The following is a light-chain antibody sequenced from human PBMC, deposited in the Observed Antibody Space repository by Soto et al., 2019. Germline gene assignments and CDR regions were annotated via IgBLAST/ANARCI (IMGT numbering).Light chain of an antibody. CDR2: KTS. CDR1: QTVSNW. Sequence: DIQMTQSPSTLSASVGDRVTSTCRASQTVSNWLAWYQQKPGKPPKLLIYKTSTLESGVPSRFSGSGSGTEFTLTISSLQPDDFATYYCQQYNSYPLTFGGGTKVDIK. CDR3: QQYNSYPLT. J-gene: IGKJ4*01. V-gene: IGKV1-5*03.